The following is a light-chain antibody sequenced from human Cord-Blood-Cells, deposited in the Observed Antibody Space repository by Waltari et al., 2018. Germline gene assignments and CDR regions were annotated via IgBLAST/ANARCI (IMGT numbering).Light chain of an antibody. CDR3: QAWDSSTAV. CDR2: QDS. J-gene: IGLJ1*01. V-gene: IGLV3-1*01. Sequence: SYELTQPPSVSVSPGQTASITCPGDKLGDKYACWYQQKPGQSPVLVIYQDSKRPSGIPERFPDSNSGNTATLTISGTQAMDEADYYCQAWDSSTAVFGTGTKVTVL. CDR1: KLGDKY.